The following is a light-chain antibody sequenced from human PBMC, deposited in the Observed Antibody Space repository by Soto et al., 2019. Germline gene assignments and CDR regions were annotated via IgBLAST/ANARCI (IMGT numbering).Light chain of an antibody. CDR3: QQSYSAPVT. CDR2: AAS. Sequence: DIQMTQSPFSLSASVGDRVTITCRASQSINSKLNWYQQKPGEVPKLLIFAASGLQSGVPSRFSGSGSGTDFTLTISSLRPEDFATYYCQQSYSAPVTFGGGTKVDI. J-gene: IGKJ4*01. V-gene: IGKV1-39*01. CDR1: QSINSK.